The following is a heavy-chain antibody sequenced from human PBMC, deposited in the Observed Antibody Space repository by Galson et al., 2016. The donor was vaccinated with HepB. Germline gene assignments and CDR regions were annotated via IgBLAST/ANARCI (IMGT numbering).Heavy chain of an antibody. D-gene: IGHD5-18*01. J-gene: IGHJ4*02. CDR3: ARGDTAIVASFLDY. CDR1: GGTSSSYA. Sequence: QSGAEVKKPGESLKISCKASGGTSSSYAISWVRQAPGQGLEWMGAITPIFGTADSAQKFQGRVTITADKSTSTSYMELSSLRSEDTAVYYCARGDTAIVASFLDYWGQGTLVTVSS. V-gene: IGHV1-69*06. CDR2: ITPIFGTA.